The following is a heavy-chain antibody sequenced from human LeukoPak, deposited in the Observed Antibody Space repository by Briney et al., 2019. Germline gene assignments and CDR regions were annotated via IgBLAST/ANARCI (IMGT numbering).Heavy chain of an antibody. CDR1: GGSFSGSY. V-gene: IGHV4-34*01. CDR3: ARAGDFWSGPNGFGP. CDR2: INHSGST. Sequence: SETLSLTCAVYGGSFSGSYWSWIRQPPGKGLEWIGEINHSGSTNYNPSLKSRVTISVDTSKNQFSLKLSSVTAADTAVYYCARAGDFWSGPNGFGPWGQGTLVTVSS. D-gene: IGHD3-3*01. J-gene: IGHJ5*02.